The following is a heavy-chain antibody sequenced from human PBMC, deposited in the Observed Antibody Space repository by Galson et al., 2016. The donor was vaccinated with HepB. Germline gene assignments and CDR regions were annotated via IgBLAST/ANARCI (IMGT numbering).Heavy chain of an antibody. CDR1: GGSLRGYY. J-gene: IGHJ5*02. V-gene: IGHV4-34*01. CDR2: VNHSGGT. D-gene: IGHD3-3*01. CDR3: ARQSISFFGIVKNWFDP. Sequence: ETLSLTCEVYGGSLRGYYWSWIRQPPGKGLGWIGEVNHSGGTNYNPSLKSRVSISIDTSKNEFSLKMSSVTVADTAVYYCARQSISFFGIVKNWFDPWGQGTLVTVSS.